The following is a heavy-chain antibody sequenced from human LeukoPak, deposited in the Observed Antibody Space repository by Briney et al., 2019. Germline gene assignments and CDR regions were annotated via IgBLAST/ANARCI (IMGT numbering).Heavy chain of an antibody. CDR2: ISGSGGST. J-gene: IGHJ5*02. V-gene: IGHV3-23*01. Sequence: GGSLRLSCAASRFTFSSYAMSWVRQAPGKGLEWVSAISGSGGSTYYADSVKGRFTISRDNSKNTLYLQMNSLRAEDTAVYYCAKDSSGWFSNRFDPWGQGTLVTVSS. CDR1: RFTFSSYA. CDR3: AKDSSGWFSNRFDP. D-gene: IGHD6-19*01.